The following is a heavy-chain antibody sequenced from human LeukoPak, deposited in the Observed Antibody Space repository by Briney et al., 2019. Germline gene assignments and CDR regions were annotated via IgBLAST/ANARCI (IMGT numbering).Heavy chain of an antibody. D-gene: IGHD4-23*01. Sequence: GGSLRFSGLASGITFSSTSMTWVRQALGKGLKWVSAISPGDYTTYYADSVKGRFTISRDNSKNTLYLQMNSLRAEDTAVYYCAKFPSLSTVVTPVGAFDIWGQGTMVTVSS. CDR2: ISPGDYTT. CDR3: AKFPSLSTVVTPVGAFDI. CDR1: GITFSSTS. V-gene: IGHV3-23*01. J-gene: IGHJ3*02.